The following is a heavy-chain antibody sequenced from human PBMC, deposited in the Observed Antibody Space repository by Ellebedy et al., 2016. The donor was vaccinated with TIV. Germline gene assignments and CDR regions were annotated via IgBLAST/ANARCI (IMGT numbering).Heavy chain of an antibody. D-gene: IGHD5-24*01. V-gene: IGHV3-15*06. Sequence: GGSLRLSCAASGFTVSSNYMSWVRQAPGKGLEWVGRIKRIADGGTVHSAAPVKGRFIISRDDSKNTLYLEMNSLKDEDSAVYYCAKGPEMATIMGYFDYWGQGTLVTVSS. J-gene: IGHJ4*02. CDR1: GFTVSSNY. CDR3: AKGPEMATIMGYFDY. CDR2: IKRIADGGTV.